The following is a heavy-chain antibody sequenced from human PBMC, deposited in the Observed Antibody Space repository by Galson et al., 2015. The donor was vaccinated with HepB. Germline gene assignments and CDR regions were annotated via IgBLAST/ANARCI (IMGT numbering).Heavy chain of an antibody. V-gene: IGHV1-2*06. CDR2: INPNSGGT. CDR3: ARSMIRGNWFDP. Sequence: SVKVPCKASGYTFTGYYMHWVRQAPGQGLEWMGRINPNSGGTNYAQKFQGRVTMTRDTSISTAYMELSRLRSDDTAVYYCARSMIRGNWFDPWGQGTLVTVSS. D-gene: IGHD3-10*01. CDR1: GYTFTGYY. J-gene: IGHJ5*02.